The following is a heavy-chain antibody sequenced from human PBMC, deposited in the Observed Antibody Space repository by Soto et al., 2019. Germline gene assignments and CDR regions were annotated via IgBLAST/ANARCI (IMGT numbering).Heavy chain of an antibody. CDR1: GGIFSSYG. Sequence: QVQLVQSGAEVKKPGSSVKVSCKASGGIFSSYGINWVRQAPGQGLEWMGGIIPMFGSANYAQKFQGRVTITADESTSTEYMELSSLRSDDTAVYYCGRSIPTAATEYYYFMDVWGQGTTVTVSS. CDR3: GRSIPTAATEYYYFMDV. J-gene: IGHJ6*02. V-gene: IGHV1-69*01. D-gene: IGHD6-13*01. CDR2: IIPMFGSA.